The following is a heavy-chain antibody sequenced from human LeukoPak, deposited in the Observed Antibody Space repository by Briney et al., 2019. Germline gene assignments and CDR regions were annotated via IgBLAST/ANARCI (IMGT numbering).Heavy chain of an antibody. Sequence: GGSLRLSCAASGFTVSSYAMHWVRQPIGKGLEWVSALGIAGDTFYPGSAKGRFTISRENAKNSLYLQMNSLRAEDTAMYYCARQKQSHGNFDYWGQGTLVTVSS. V-gene: IGHV3-13*01. CDR3: ARQKQSHGNFDY. D-gene: IGHD1-26*01. J-gene: IGHJ4*02. CDR2: LGIAGDT. CDR1: GFTVSSYA.